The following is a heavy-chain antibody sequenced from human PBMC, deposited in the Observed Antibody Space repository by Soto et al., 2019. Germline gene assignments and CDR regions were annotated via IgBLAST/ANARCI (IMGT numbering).Heavy chain of an antibody. CDR3: ARGSAHDREPFDY. J-gene: IGHJ4*02. Sequence: QVQLVQSGAEVQKPGASVKVSCKASGYTFTSYYIHWVRQAPGQGLEWMGMINPSAGGASYAQKFQGRVTMTRDTSTSTVYMELSSLRSEDTAVYFCARGSAHDREPFDYWGQGTLVTVSS. CDR1: GYTFTSYY. D-gene: IGHD5-12*01. CDR2: INPSAGGA. V-gene: IGHV1-46*03.